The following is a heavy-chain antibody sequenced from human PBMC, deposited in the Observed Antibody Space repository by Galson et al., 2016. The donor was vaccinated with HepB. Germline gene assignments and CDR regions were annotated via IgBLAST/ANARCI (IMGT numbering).Heavy chain of an antibody. Sequence: SVKVSCKASSYTFTGYGISWVRQAPGQGLEWVGWINPNNGNSNSAQTLKDRLTMTTDTSTRTFYMELRSLRAADTAIYYCARDLELGTTFAYWGQGTRLTVSS. D-gene: IGHD1-7*01. CDR3: ARDLELGTTFAY. V-gene: IGHV1-18*04. CDR2: INPNNGNS. J-gene: IGHJ4*02. CDR1: SYTFTGYG.